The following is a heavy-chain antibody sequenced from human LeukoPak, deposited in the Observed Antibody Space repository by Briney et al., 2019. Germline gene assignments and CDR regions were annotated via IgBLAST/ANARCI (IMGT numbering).Heavy chain of an antibody. CDR3: ARGYTTSWYQDY. V-gene: IGHV4-59*08. Sequence: SETLSLTCTVSGGTVSSYYWTWIRQPPGKGLEWLGYIYYSGSTNYNPSLNSRVTISVDTSNNQFSLRLSSVTAADTAVYYCARGYTTSWYQDYWGQGTLVTVSS. CDR1: GGTVSSYY. CDR2: IYYSGST. D-gene: IGHD6-13*01. J-gene: IGHJ4*02.